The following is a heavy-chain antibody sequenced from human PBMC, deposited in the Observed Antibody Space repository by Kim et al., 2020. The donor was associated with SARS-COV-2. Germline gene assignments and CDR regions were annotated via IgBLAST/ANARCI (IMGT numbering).Heavy chain of an antibody. D-gene: IGHD5-12*01. Sequence: GGSLRLSCSVSGFTFSSYWMNWVRQAPGKGLEWVANIKKDGSDKYYVDSVKGRFTISRDNAKNSLYLEMNSLRAEDTAVYYCVRCGDIRWGQGTPGTVSS. CDR2: IKKDGSDK. CDR1: GFTFSSYW. CDR3: VRCGDIR. V-gene: IGHV3-7*01. J-gene: IGHJ4*03.